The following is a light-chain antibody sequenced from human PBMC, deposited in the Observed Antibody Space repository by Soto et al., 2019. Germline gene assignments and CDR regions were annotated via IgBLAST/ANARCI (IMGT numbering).Light chain of an antibody. CDR3: SSFTSRNPYV. J-gene: IGLJ1*01. Sequence: QSVLTQPASVSASPGQSIAISCTGTSSVVGGYTFVSWYQQHPGKAPKLMIYDVSNRPSGISNRFSGSKSGNTASLTISGLQAEDGADYYCSSFTSRNPYVFGTGTKVTVL. CDR1: SSVVGGYTF. V-gene: IGLV2-14*01. CDR2: DVS.